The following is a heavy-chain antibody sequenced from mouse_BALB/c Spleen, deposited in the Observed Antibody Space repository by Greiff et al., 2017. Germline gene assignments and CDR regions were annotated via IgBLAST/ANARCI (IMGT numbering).Heavy chain of an antibody. Sequence: VQLQQSGAELAKPGASVKMSCKASGYTFTSYWMHWVKQRPGQGLEWIGYINPSTGYTEYNQKFKDKATLTADKSSSTAYMQLSSLTSEDSAVYYCARGITTRGDYWGQGTSVTVSS. J-gene: IGHJ4*01. V-gene: IGHV1-7*01. CDR1: GYTFTSYW. CDR3: ARGITTRGDY. CDR2: INPSTGYT. D-gene: IGHD2-4*01.